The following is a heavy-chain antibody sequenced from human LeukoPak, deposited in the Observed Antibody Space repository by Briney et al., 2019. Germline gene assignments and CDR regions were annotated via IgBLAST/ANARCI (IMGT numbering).Heavy chain of an antibody. CDR2: ISTSNGNT. V-gene: IGHV1-18*01. CDR3: AREDYGDPDYCDY. Sequence: GASVKVSCKASGYTFTRYGISWVRQAPGQGLAWVGGISTSNGNTNNAQRLQGRVTMTTDTSTSTAYMELRSLRADDTAVYYCAREDYGDPDYCDYWSQGTLVTVSS. CDR1: GYTFTRYG. D-gene: IGHD4-17*01. J-gene: IGHJ4*02.